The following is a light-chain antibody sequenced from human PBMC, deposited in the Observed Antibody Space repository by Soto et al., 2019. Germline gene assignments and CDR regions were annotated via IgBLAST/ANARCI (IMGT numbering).Light chain of an antibody. CDR2: EVS. CDR3: MQSTQLPPT. Sequence: DVVMTQTPXSLSVAPGQPASISCTSSQSLLHITGETFLFWYLQKPGQSPQPXIYEVSTRVSGVPDRFSGSGSGTDFTLEISRVETDDVGSYYCMQSTQLPPTFGQGTRLEIK. J-gene: IGKJ5*01. CDR1: QSLLHITGETF. V-gene: IGKV2D-29*02.